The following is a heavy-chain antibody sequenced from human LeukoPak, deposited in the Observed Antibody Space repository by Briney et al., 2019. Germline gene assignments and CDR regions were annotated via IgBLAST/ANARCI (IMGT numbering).Heavy chain of an antibody. CDR3: ARDTTEQQLLRDH. CDR2: IKQDGSEK. CDR1: GFTFITYC. D-gene: IGHD6-13*01. V-gene: IGHV3-7*01. J-gene: IGHJ4*02. Sequence: GGSLRLSCAASGFTFITYCRSWIRQAPGKGLEWVANIKQDGSEKYYVYSVKGRFTIARDNDENSLYLQINRLRAEDTVVYYWARDTTEQQLLRDHWGEGTLVTVSS.